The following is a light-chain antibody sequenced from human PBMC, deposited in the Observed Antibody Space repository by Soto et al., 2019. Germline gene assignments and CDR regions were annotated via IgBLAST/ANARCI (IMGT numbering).Light chain of an antibody. CDR3: QQRFSWPLT. J-gene: IGKJ4*01. CDR2: EAS. CDR1: QSVSNY. V-gene: IGKV3-11*01. Sequence: EIVLTQSPATLSLSPGERATLSCRASQSVSNYLAWYQQKPGQVPRLLIYEASNRATGIPVRFSGSGSGTDFTLTISSLEPEDFAFYYCQQRFSWPLTFGGGTKVDIK.